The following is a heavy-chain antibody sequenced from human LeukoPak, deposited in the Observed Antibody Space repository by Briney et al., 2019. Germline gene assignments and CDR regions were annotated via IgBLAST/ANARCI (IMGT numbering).Heavy chain of an antibody. Sequence: SVKVSCKASGGTFSSYAISWVRQAPGQGLEWMGRIIPILGIANYAQKFQGRVTITADKSTSTAYMELSSLRSEDTAVYYCARARRYCSGGSCCPDAFDIWGQGTMVTVSS. V-gene: IGHV1-69*04. CDR2: IIPILGIA. D-gene: IGHD2-15*01. CDR3: ARARRYCSGGSCCPDAFDI. J-gene: IGHJ3*02. CDR1: GGTFSSYA.